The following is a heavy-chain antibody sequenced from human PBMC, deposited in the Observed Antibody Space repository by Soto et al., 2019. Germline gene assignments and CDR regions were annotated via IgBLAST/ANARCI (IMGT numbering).Heavy chain of an antibody. Sequence: EVQLVESGGGLIQPGGSLRLSCAASGFTVSSNYMSWVRQAPGKGLEWVSVIYSGGSTYYADSVKGRFTISRDNSKNTLYLQMNSLRAEDTAVYYCARGITDYDFWSGYYTGGYYFDYWGQGTLVTVSS. D-gene: IGHD3-3*01. CDR1: GFTVSSNY. CDR3: ARGITDYDFWSGYYTGGYYFDY. V-gene: IGHV3-53*01. J-gene: IGHJ4*02. CDR2: IYSGGST.